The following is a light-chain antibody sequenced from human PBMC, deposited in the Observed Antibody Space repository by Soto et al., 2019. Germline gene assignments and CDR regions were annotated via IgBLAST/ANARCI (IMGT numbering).Light chain of an antibody. CDR2: GAS. CDR1: QSVGSSH. V-gene: IGKV3D-20*02. J-gene: IGKJ5*01. Sequence: EIVLTQFPDTLSLSPGERATLSCRASQSVGSSHLAWYQQKPGQAPRLLIYGASSRATGIPDRFSGSGSGTDFTLTISSLEPEDFAVYYCQQRSNWPPITFGQGTRLEIK. CDR3: QQRSNWPPIT.